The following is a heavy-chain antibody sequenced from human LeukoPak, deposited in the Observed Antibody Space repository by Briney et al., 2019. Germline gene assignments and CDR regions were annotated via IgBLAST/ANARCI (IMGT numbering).Heavy chain of an antibody. CDR1: GFTFNRYW. Sequence: GGSLRLSCAASGFTFNRYWMHWVRQVPGKWLVWVSRINSDGSRTNYVDSAKGRFTISRDNAKNTLFLQMSGLRAEDTAVYYCARGMYYDILTGPLGFDYWGQGTLVTVSS. V-gene: IGHV3-74*01. D-gene: IGHD3-9*01. CDR3: ARGMYYDILTGPLGFDY. CDR2: INSDGSRT. J-gene: IGHJ4*02.